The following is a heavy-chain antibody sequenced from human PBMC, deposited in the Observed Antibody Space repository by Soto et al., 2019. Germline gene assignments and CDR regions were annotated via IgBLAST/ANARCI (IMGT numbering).Heavy chain of an antibody. CDR1: GFTFSSYW. J-gene: IGHJ4*02. CDR2: IKQDGSEK. CDR3: ARDSNHYYDSSGSKGFDY. D-gene: IGHD3-22*01. Sequence: QTGGSLRLSCAASGFTFSSYWMSWVRQAPGKGLEWVANIKQDGSEKYYVDSVKGRFTISRDNAKNSLYLQMNSLRAEDTAVYYCARDSNHYYDSSGSKGFDYWGQGTLVTVS. V-gene: IGHV3-7*01.